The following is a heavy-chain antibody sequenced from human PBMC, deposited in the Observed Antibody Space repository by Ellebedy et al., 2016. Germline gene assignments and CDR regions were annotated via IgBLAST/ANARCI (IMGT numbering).Heavy chain of an antibody. J-gene: IGHJ4*02. Sequence: GGSLRLXXAASGFTFNTYAMTWVRQAPGKGLEWVSAISGSGGPGVTTYYADSVKGRFTISRDNSKDTLYLQMKSLRAEDTAVYSCAKSRRRCSSPTCYTEFDYWGQGTLVTVSS. D-gene: IGHD2-2*02. CDR1: GFTFNTYA. CDR2: ISGSGGPGVTT. CDR3: AKSRRRCSSPTCYTEFDY. V-gene: IGHV3-23*01.